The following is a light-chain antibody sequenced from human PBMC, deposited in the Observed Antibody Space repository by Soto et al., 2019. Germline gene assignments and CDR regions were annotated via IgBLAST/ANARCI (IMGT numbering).Light chain of an antibody. CDR3: QKYDSAPKT. J-gene: IGKJ1*01. CDR2: GAS. CDR1: QGIGIY. V-gene: IGKV1-27*01. Sequence: DFQMTQSPSSLSASVGDRVTITCRASQGIGIYLAWYQQKPGKVPSLLISGASTLQSGIPSRFSGAGSGTDFTLPISSLQPEDVATYYCQKYDSAPKTFGQGTKVEIK.